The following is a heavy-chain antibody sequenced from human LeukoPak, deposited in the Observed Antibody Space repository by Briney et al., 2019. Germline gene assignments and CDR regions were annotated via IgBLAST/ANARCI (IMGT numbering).Heavy chain of an antibody. V-gene: IGHV4-4*09. D-gene: IGHD6-6*01. J-gene: IGHJ6*03. Sequence: PSETLSLTCTVSGGSISSYYWSWIRQPPGKGLEWIGYIYTSGSTNYNPSLKSRVTMSVDTSKNQFSLKLSSVTAADTAVYYCARGHSSSPYYYYYMDVWGKGTTVTVSS. CDR2: IYTSGST. CDR1: GGSISSYY. CDR3: ARGHSSSPYYYYYMDV.